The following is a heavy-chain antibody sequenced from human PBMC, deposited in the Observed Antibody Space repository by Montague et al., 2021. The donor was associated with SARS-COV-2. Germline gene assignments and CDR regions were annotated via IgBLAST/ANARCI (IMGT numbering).Heavy chain of an antibody. CDR1: GFSLTTAGMG. D-gene: IGHD3-10*01. J-gene: IGHJ3*01. V-gene: IGHV2-5*08. CDR3: ARRPTSLVGEPFFGFDV. CDR2: IYWDDEK. Sequence: PALVKPTQTLTLTCTVSGFSLTTAGMGVAWIRRPPGKALEWLAIIYWDDEKRYRSSLESRVSISKGSSNTRVTFTMTNMDPLDAGTYYCARRPTSLVGEPFFGFDVWGPGTLVTVSS.